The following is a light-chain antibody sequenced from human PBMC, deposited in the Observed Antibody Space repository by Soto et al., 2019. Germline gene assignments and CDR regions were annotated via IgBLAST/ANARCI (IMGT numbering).Light chain of an antibody. J-gene: IGLJ1*01. Sequence: QSALTQPPSVSGSPGQSVAISCTGTSSEVGSYNRVSWYQQPPGAAPKLMIYEVSNRPSGVPDRFSGSKSGNTASLTISGLQAEDEADYYCNSYTGSSTYVFGTGTKLTVL. CDR2: EVS. CDR1: SSEVGSYNR. V-gene: IGLV2-18*02. CDR3: NSYTGSSTYV.